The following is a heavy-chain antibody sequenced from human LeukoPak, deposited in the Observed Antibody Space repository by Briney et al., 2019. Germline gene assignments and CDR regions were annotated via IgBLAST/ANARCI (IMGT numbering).Heavy chain of an antibody. Sequence: PGGSLRLSCAASGFTFSSYAMSWVRQAPGKGLEWVSATSGSGGSTYYADSVKGRFTISRDNSKNTLYLQMNSLRAEDTALYYCARASLGATSSGFLDYWGQGTLVTVSS. D-gene: IGHD1-26*01. CDR3: ARASLGATSSGFLDY. J-gene: IGHJ4*02. V-gene: IGHV3-23*01. CDR1: GFTFSSYA. CDR2: TSGSGGST.